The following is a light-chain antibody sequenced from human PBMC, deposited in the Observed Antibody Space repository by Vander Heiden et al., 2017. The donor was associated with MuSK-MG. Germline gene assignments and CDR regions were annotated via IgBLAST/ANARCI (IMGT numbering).Light chain of an antibody. Sequence: EIVLTQSPGTLSLSPGEGATLSCRASQSVSSSYLAWYQQKPGQAPRLLIYGTSNRATGIPDRFTGSGSGTDFTLTISRLEPEDFAVYYCHQYGSSPVTSGGGTKVEIE. V-gene: IGKV3-20*01. CDR2: GTS. J-gene: IGKJ4*01. CDR3: HQYGSSPVT. CDR1: QSVSSSY.